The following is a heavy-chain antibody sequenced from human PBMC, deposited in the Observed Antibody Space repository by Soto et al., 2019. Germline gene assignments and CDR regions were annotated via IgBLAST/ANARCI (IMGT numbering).Heavy chain of an antibody. J-gene: IGHJ6*02. CDR3: AALVVPAAMHYYYYGMDV. V-gene: IGHV1-58*01. Sequence: QMQLVQSGPEVKKPGTSVKVSCKASGFTFTSSAVQWVRQARGQRLEWIGWIVVGSGNTNYAQKFQERVTITRDMSTSTAYMELSSLGSEDTAVYYCAALVVPAAMHYYYYGMDVWGQGTTVTVSS. D-gene: IGHD2-2*01. CDR2: IVVGSGNT. CDR1: GFTFTSSA.